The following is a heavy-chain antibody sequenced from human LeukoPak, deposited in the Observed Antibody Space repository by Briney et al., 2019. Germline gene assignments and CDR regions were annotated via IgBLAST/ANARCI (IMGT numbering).Heavy chain of an antibody. CDR2: ISSSSSYI. Sequence: GGSLRLSCAASGFTFSSYSMNWVRQAPGKGLEWVSSISSSSSYIYYADSVKGRFTISRDNSKNTLYLQMNSLRAEDTAVYYCAKVPGIAVAGVWGQGTLVTVSS. D-gene: IGHD6-19*01. CDR1: GFTFSSYS. J-gene: IGHJ4*02. V-gene: IGHV3-21*01. CDR3: AKVPGIAVAGV.